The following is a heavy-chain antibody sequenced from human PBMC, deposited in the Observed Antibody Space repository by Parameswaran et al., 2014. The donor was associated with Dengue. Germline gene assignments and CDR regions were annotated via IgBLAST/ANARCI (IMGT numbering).Heavy chain of an antibody. V-gene: IGHV5-51*01. Sequence: VRQMPEAGVDGIIYPGDSDTRYSPSFQGQVTISADKSISTAYLQWSSLKASDTAMYYCARGYCSSTSCYVPFDYWGQGTLVTVSS. D-gene: IGHD2-2*01. CDR3: ARGYCSSTSCYVPFDY. J-gene: IGHJ4*02. CDR2: IYPGDSDT.